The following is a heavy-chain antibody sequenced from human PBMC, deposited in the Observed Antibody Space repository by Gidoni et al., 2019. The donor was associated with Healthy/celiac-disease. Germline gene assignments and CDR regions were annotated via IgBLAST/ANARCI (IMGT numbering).Heavy chain of an antibody. V-gene: IGHV3-7*01. CDR1: GFPFSSYW. J-gene: IGHJ3*02. D-gene: IGHD1-20*01. CDR2: ITQDGSEK. Sequence: EVQLMESGGGLVQPGGPMRLSCAADGFPFSSYWMSWVRQAPGKGLEWVANITQDGSEKYYVDSVKGLFTISRDNAKNSLYLQMNRLRAEATAVYYCASDNWNDHGALDIWGQGTMVTVSS. CDR3: ASDNWNDHGALDI.